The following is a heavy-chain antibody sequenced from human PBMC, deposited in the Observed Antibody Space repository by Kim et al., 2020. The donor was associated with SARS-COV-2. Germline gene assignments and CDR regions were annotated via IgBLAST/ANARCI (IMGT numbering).Heavy chain of an antibody. CDR2: IHQDGQEQ. D-gene: IGHD3-10*01. Sequence: GGSLRLSCATSGFTFRTYWMTWVRHSPERGLEWVGNIHQDGQEQHLGASVKGRFSISRDNSKELLFLQMNSLRADDSAVYYCARGSGSTVYYFYGMDVWGQGTTVTVSS. CDR3: ARGSGSTVYYFYGMDV. CDR1: GFTFRTYW. V-gene: IGHV3-7*03. J-gene: IGHJ6*02.